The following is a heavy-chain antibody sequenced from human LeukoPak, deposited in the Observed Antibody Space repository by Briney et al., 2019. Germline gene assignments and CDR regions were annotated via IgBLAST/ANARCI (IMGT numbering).Heavy chain of an antibody. Sequence: SETLSLTCTVSGGSISSYYWSWIRQPPGKGLEWIGYIYYSGSTNYNPSLKSRVTISVDKSKNQFSLKLSSVTAADTAVYYCARDLRFRAFDIWGQGTMVTVSS. D-gene: IGHD3-16*01. V-gene: IGHV4-59*12. J-gene: IGHJ3*02. CDR3: ARDLRFRAFDI. CDR2: IYYSGST. CDR1: GGSISSYY.